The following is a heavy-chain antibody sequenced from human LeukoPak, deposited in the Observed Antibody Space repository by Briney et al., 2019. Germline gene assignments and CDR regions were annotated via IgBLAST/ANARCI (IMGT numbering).Heavy chain of an antibody. CDR1: GGTFSSYA. CDR2: IIPIFGTA. D-gene: IGHD3-16*01. CDR3: ARGATPGGVPFDY. J-gene: IGHJ4*02. V-gene: IGHV1-69*13. Sequence: SVKVSCTASGGTFSSYAISWVRQAPGQGLEWVGGIIPIFGTANYAQKFQGRVTITADESTSTAYMELSSLRSEDTAVYYCARGATPGGVPFDYWGQGTLVTVSS.